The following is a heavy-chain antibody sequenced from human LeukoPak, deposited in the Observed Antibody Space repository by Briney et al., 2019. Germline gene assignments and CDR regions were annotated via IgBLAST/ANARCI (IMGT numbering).Heavy chain of an antibody. V-gene: IGHV4-34*01. J-gene: IGHJ6*02. CDR3: ASNKGGNIKRRYYYGMDV. Sequence: SETLSLTCAVYGGSFSGYYWGWIRQPPGKGLEWIGEINHSGSTNYNPSLKSRVTISVDTSKNQFSLKLSSVTAADTAVYYCASNKGGNIKRRYYYGMDVWGQGTTVTVSS. CDR2: INHSGST. CDR1: GGSFSGYY. D-gene: IGHD4-23*01.